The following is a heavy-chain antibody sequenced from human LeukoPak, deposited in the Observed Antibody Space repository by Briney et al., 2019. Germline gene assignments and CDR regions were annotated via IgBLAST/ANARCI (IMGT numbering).Heavy chain of an antibody. CDR2: IYYSGST. CDR3: ARGRSSSFDY. D-gene: IGHD6-6*01. Sequence: SETLSLTCTVSGGSISSGGYYWSWIRQHPGKGLEWIGYIYYSGSTYYNPSLKSRVTISVDTSKNQFSLKLSSVTAVDTAVYYCARGRSSSFDYWGQGTLVTVSS. CDR1: GGSISSGGYY. J-gene: IGHJ4*02. V-gene: IGHV4-31*03.